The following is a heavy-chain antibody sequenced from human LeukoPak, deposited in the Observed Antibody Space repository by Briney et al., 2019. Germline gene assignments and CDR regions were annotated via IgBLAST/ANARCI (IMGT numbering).Heavy chain of an antibody. CDR3: ARYSYGYVSRTYYFDY. D-gene: IGHD5-18*01. CDR2: IIPIFGTA. Sequence: GASVKVSCKASGGTFSSYAISWVRQAPGQGLEWMGGIIPIFGTANYAQKFQGRVTITADESTSTAYMELSSLRSEDTAVYYCARYSYGYVSRTYYFDYWDQGTLVTVSS. V-gene: IGHV1-69*13. J-gene: IGHJ4*02. CDR1: GGTFSSYA.